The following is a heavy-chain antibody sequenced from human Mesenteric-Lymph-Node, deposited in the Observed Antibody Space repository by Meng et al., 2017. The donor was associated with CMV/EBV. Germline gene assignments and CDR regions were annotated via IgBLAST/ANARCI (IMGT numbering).Heavy chain of an antibody. J-gene: IGHJ4*02. Sequence: KASGYNFTGHYLHWVRQAPGQGLEWMGWINPSTGGTHYAQNFEGGVTMTRDTSINTAYMELTGLGPDDTAVYYCARDLPNYYFSLDSWGQGTLVTVSS. V-gene: IGHV1-2*02. CDR1: GYNFTGHY. D-gene: IGHD3-22*01. CDR2: INPSTGGT. CDR3: ARDLPNYYFSLDS.